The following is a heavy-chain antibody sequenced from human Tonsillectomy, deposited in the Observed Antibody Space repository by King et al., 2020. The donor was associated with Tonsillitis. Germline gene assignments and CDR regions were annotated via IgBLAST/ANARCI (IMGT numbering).Heavy chain of an antibody. J-gene: IGHJ4*02. CDR2: ISYDGSNK. D-gene: IGHD2-15*01. CDR1: GFTFRSYA. Sequence: VQLVESGGGVVQPGRSLRLSCAASGFTFRSYAMHWVRQAPGKGLEWVAVISYDGSNKYYADSVKGRFTISRDNSKNTLYLQMNSLRAEDTAVYYCAREMVAANYFDYWGQGTLVTVSS. CDR3: AREMVAANYFDY. V-gene: IGHV3-30-3*01.